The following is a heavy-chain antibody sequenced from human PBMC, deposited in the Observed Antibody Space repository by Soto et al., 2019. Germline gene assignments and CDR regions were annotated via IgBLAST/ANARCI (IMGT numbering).Heavy chain of an antibody. D-gene: IGHD3-22*01. Sequence: LRLSCAASGFTFSAYNMNWVRQAPGKGLEWVSSISSSSSSIYYADSVKGRFTISRDNAKTSLYLQMNSLRAEDTAVYYCARADYFDSSAYYFSGWFDPWGQGTLVTVSS. CDR2: ISSSSSSI. V-gene: IGHV3-21*01. CDR3: ARADYFDSSAYYFSGWFDP. J-gene: IGHJ5*02. CDR1: GFTFSAYN.